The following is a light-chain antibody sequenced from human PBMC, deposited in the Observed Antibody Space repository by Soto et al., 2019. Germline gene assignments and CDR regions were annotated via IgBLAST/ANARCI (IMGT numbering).Light chain of an antibody. J-gene: IGKJ5*01. CDR2: DAS. CDR1: QSVSSY. CDR3: QQRTNWPIT. Sequence: EIVLTQSPATLSLSPGERATLSCRASQSVSSYLAWYHHKPGQAPRLLIYDASNRATGIPARFSGSGSGTDFTLNISSLEPEDFGVYYCQQRTNWPITFGQGTRLEIK. V-gene: IGKV3-11*01.